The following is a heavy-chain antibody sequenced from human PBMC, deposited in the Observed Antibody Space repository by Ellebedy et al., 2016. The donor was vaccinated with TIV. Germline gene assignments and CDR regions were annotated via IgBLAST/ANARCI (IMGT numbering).Heavy chain of an antibody. J-gene: IGHJ4*02. CDR2: FDPEDGET. Sequence: AASVKVSCKVSGYTLTELSMHWVRQAPGKGLEWMGGFDPEDGETIYAQKFQGRVTMTEDTSTDTAYMELSSLRSEDTAVYYCARDLAHTTMVYFDYWGQGTLVTVSA. V-gene: IGHV1-24*01. D-gene: IGHD5-18*01. CDR3: ARDLAHTTMVYFDY. CDR1: GYTLTELS.